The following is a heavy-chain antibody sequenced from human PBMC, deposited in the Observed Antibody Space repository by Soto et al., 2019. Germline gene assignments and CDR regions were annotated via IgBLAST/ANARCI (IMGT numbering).Heavy chain of an antibody. Sequence: QVQLQQWGAGLLKPSETLSLTCAVYGGSFSGYYWSWIRQPPGKGLEWIGQINHDGIPNYNPSFKSRVIMSVDTSPNQFSLKVSSVTAADTAVYFCARGQWSDRFLNWGQGTLLTVSS. D-gene: IGHD2-15*01. CDR1: GGSFSGYY. J-gene: IGHJ4*02. CDR3: ARGQWSDRFLN. CDR2: INHDGIP. V-gene: IGHV4-34*02.